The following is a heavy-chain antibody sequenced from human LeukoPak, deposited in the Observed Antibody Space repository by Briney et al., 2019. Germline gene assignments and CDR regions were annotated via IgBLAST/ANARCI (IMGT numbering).Heavy chain of an antibody. D-gene: IGHD6-13*01. CDR2: ISGSGGST. CDR1: GFTSSSYA. V-gene: IGHV3-23*01. J-gene: IGHJ4*02. CDR3: ASRTIDLYSSSWYFDY. Sequence: GGSLRLXCAASGFTSSSYAMSWVRLAPGKGLESVSAISGSGGSTYYADSVKGRFTIFRDNSKNTLYLQMNSLRAEDTAVYYCASRTIDLYSSSWYFDYWGQGTLVTVSS.